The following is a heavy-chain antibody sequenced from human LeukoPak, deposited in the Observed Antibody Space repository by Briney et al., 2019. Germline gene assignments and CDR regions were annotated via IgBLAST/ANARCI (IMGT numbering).Heavy chain of an antibody. Sequence: GGSLRLSCAASGFTFSSYSMNWVRQAPGKGLEWVSSISSSSSYIYYADSVKGRFTISRDNAKNSLYLQMNSLRAEDTAVYYCARDRSTGDMNXFXXWGQXTLVT. CDR3: ARDRSTGDMNXFXX. CDR1: GFTFSSYS. D-gene: IGHD7-27*01. CDR2: ISSSSSYI. V-gene: IGHV3-21*01. J-gene: IGHJ5*02.